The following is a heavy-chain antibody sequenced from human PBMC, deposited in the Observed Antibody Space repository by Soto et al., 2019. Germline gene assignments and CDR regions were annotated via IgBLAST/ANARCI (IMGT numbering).Heavy chain of an antibody. Sequence: ASVKVSCKASGYTFASYAISWMRQAPGQGLEWMGWISAYNGNTNYAQKLQGRVTMTTDTSTSTAYMELRSLRSEDTAIYYCARGVDAGVDVWGQGTTVTVSS. J-gene: IGHJ6*02. CDR3: ARGVDAGVDV. D-gene: IGHD1-1*01. CDR2: ISAYNGNT. V-gene: IGHV1-18*01. CDR1: GYTFASYA.